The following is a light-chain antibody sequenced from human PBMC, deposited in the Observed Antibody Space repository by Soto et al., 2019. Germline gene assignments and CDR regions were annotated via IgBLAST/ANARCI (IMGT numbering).Light chain of an antibody. CDR2: AAS. J-gene: IGKJ1*01. CDR3: QQSYIAPWT. Sequence: DIQMTQSPSSLSASVGDRVTITCRASQPVTNSLSWYQKKPGNAPKLFIYAASRLQSGVPSRFSVGGSGTDFTLTISSLLPEDFATYYCQQSYIAPWTFGQWTKVDIK. CDR1: QPVTNS. V-gene: IGKV1-39*01.